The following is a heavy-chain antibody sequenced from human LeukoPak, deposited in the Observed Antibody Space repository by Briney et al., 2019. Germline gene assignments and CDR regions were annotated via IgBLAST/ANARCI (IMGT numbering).Heavy chain of an antibody. CDR1: GGSISSYY. Sequence: SETLSLTCTVSGGSISSYYWSWIRQPPGKRLEWIGYIYYSGSTNYNPSLKSRVTISVDTSKNQFSLKLSSVTAADTAVYYCARLSDNYGDYVHYFDYWGQGTLVTVSS. V-gene: IGHV4-59*08. J-gene: IGHJ4*02. D-gene: IGHD4-17*01. CDR2: IYYSGST. CDR3: ARLSDNYGDYVHYFDY.